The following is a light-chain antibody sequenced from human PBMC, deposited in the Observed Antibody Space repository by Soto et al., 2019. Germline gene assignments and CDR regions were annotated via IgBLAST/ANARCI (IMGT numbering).Light chain of an antibody. Sequence: EIVLTQSPATLSLSPGERATLSCGASQSVSSSYLAWYQQKPGHPLRLLIHGASSRVTGVRDRFSGSGSGTDFTLAITRLEPEDFAVYYCQQYQSLTFGGGTKVDIK. CDR1: QSVSSSY. J-gene: IGKJ4*01. CDR2: GAS. V-gene: IGKV3D-20*01. CDR3: QQYQSLT.